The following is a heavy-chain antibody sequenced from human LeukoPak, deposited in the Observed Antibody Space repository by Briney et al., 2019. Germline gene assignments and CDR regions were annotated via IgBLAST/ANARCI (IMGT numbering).Heavy chain of an antibody. J-gene: IGHJ4*02. CDR2: IYFTGNYI. CDR3: AREFNTVGNFDY. D-gene: IGHD3-10*01. Sequence: GGSLRLSCVPSRFTFSRYSMRWVRQAPGKGLEWVSSIYFTGNYISYADSVKGRFTISRDNAKNSLYLQMNSLRAEDTAVYYCAREFNTVGNFDYWGQGTLVTVSS. V-gene: IGHV3-21*01. CDR1: RFTFSRYS.